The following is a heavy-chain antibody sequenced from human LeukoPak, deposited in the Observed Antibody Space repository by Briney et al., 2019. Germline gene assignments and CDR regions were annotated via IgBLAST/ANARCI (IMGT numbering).Heavy chain of an antibody. CDR3: TRDGGSFCDFDY. CDR1: GFSFRNYA. CDR2: INTDGRIT. V-gene: IGHV3-64*02. J-gene: IGHJ4*02. Sequence: GGSLGLSCVASGFSFRNYAIHWVRQAPGKGLEYVSVINTDGRITYYADSVKGGFTISRDNSKNTVYLQMGSLRGEGMAVYYCTRDGGSFCDFDYWGQGALVTVSS. D-gene: IGHD1-26*01.